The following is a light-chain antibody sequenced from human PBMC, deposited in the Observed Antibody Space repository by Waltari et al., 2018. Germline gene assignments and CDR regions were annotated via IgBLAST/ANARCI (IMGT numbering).Light chain of an antibody. CDR1: DFTLGPKH. V-gene: IGLV1-47*01. CDR3: SSYAGSILVI. Sequence: QSVLTQPPSPSGTPGIRVPISCSGGDFTLGPKHVHWYLKAPGTAPHLLMNRNHQRPSGVPERFSASKSGTSASLAISGLRSEDEADYYCSSYAGSILVIFGGGTKLTVL. CDR2: RNH. J-gene: IGLJ2*01.